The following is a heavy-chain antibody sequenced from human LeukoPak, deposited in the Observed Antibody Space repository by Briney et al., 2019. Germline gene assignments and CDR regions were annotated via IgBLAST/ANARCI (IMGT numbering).Heavy chain of an antibody. V-gene: IGHV2-5*01. CDR2: IYWNDDK. CDR1: GFSLSTRGGG. Sequence: SGPTLVNPTQTLTLTCTFSGFSLSTRGGGVGWIRQPPGKALEWLALIYWNDDKRYSPSLKSRLTISKDTSKNQVVLTLTNMDPVDTATYYCAHVVWFGEFFYYFEYWGQGALVTVSS. CDR3: AHVVWFGEFFYYFEY. D-gene: IGHD3-10*01. J-gene: IGHJ4*02.